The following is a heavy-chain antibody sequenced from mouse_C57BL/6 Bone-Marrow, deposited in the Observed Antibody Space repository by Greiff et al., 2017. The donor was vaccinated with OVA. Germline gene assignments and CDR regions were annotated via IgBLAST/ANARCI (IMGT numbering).Heavy chain of an antibody. CDR3: ARHGFGSSYGYFDY. J-gene: IGHJ2*01. CDR2: ISSGGSYT. CDR1: GFTFSSYG. D-gene: IGHD1-1*01. Sequence: EVKLMESGGDLVKPGGSLKLSCAASGFTFSSYGMSWVRQTPDKRLEWVATISSGGSYTYYPDSVKGRFTISRDNAKNNLYLQMSSLKSEDTAMYYCARHGFGSSYGYFDYWGQGTTLTVSS. V-gene: IGHV5-6*01.